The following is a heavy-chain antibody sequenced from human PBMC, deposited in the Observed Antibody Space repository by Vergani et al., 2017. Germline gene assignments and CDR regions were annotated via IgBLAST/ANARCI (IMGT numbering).Heavy chain of an antibody. CDR3: ARETRDTPSSLDY. Sequence: VQLVESGGGLIQPGGSLRLSCTPSSFKLGDYGMHWVRQAPGRGLEWVSMTWYEGNNNYYADSVKGRFTISKDISKNTLYLQMNSLRGDDTAVYYCARETRDTPSSLDYWGQGTLVTVSS. V-gene: IGHV3-33*01. J-gene: IGHJ4*02. CDR1: SFKLGDYG. D-gene: IGHD5-24*01. CDR2: TWYEGNNN.